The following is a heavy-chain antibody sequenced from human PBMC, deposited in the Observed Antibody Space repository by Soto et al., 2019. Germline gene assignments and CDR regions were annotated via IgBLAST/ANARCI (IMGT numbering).Heavy chain of an antibody. CDR3: SRGSFGYYGP. Sequence: PGGSLRLSCNCSGFRFSEHAMTWVPQAPGKGLEWVGFIRNTPYGGTTDYAASVRGRFTISRDDSASIAYLQMNSLKTEDSGLYYCSRGSFGYYGPWGPGTLVTVSS. CDR2: IRNTPYGGTT. V-gene: IGHV3-49*04. J-gene: IGHJ5*02. D-gene: IGHD2-2*03. CDR1: GFRFSEHA.